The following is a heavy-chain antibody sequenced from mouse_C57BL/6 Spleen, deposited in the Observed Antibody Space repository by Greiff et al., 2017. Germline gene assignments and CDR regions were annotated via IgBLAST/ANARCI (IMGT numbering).Heavy chain of an antibody. V-gene: IGHV1-85*01. CDR2: IYPRDGCT. J-gene: IGHJ4*01. D-gene: IGHD2-14*01. Sequence: QVQLKESGPELVKPGASVKLSCKASGYTFTSYVINWVKQRPGQGLEWIGCIYPRDGCTKYNKKFKDKATLTVDTASSTAYMELNSLTSDDSSVYFCAREAYDRCYAMDYWGQGTSVTVSS. CDR1: GYTFTSYV. CDR3: AREAYDRCYAMDY.